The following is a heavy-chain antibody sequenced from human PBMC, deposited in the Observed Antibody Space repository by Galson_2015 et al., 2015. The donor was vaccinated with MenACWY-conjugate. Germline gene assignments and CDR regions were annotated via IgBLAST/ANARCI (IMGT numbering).Heavy chain of an antibody. V-gene: IGHV3-11*06. CDR1: GFTFSDYH. CDR2: IYSYSTYT. J-gene: IGHJ4*02. D-gene: IGHD3-10*01. CDR3: ARVGTAVFPSSYEPHFDY. Sequence: SLRLSCAAYGFTFSDYHMTWIRQAPGKGLEWISYIYSYSTYTDYADSVRGQFTISRDNAKNSLYLQMNSLRDEDTAVYYCARVGTAVFPSSYEPHFDYWGQGTLVTVSS.